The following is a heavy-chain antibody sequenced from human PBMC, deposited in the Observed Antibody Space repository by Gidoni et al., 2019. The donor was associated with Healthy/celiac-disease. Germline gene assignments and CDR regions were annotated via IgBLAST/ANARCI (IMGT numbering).Heavy chain of an antibody. CDR1: GFTFSSYS. V-gene: IGHV3-21*01. D-gene: IGHD1-7*01. Sequence: EVQLVESGGGLVKPGGSLRLSCAASGFTFSSYSMNWVRQAPGKGLEWVSSISSSSSYIYYADSVKGRFTISRDNAKNSLYLQMNSLRAEDTAVYYCARALTGTTFPPGYYYYGMDVWGQGTTVTVSS. CDR3: ARALTGTTFPPGYYYYGMDV. CDR2: ISSSSSYI. J-gene: IGHJ6*02.